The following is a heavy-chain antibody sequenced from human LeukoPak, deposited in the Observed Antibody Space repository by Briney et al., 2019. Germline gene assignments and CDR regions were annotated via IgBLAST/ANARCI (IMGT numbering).Heavy chain of an antibody. J-gene: IGHJ4*02. CDR2: INPNSGGT. CDR1: GYTFTFHY. CDR3: ARDLFLEWLLYDY. Sequence: ASVKVSCKTSGYTFTFHYIHWVRQAPGQGLEWMGWINPNSGGTNYAQKFQGRVTMTRDTSLSTAYMELSRLRSDDTAVYYCARDLFLEWLLYDYWGQGTLVTVSS. D-gene: IGHD3-3*01. V-gene: IGHV1-2*02.